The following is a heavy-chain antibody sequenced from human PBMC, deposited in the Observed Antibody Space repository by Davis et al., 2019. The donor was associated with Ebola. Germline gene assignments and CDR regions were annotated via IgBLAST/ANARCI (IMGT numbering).Heavy chain of an antibody. CDR3: ARDAGMISGAYFDY. CDR1: GYTFTRYG. D-gene: IGHD1-26*01. V-gene: IGHV1-18*01. Sequence: ASVKVSCKASGYTFTRYGISWVRQAPGQGLEWMGWISGYNGNTNYAQKLQGRVTMTADTSTTTAYMELRTLRSDDTAVYYCARDAGMISGAYFDYWGQGTLVTVSS. J-gene: IGHJ4*02. CDR2: ISGYNGNT.